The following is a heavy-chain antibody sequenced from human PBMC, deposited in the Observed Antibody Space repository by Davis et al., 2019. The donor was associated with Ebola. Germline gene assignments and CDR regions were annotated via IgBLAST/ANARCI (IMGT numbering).Heavy chain of an antibody. CDR1: GYTFTSYD. V-gene: IGHV1-8*01. CDR2: MNPNSGNT. CDR3: AKMGDGIVVMNAVDF. Sequence: AASVTVSCKASGYTFTSYDINWVRQATGQGLEWMGWMNPNSGNTGYAQKFQGRVTMTRNTSISTAYMELSSLRSEDTAVYYCAKMGDGIVVMNAVDFWGQGTLVSVSS. D-gene: IGHD2-21*01. J-gene: IGHJ4*02.